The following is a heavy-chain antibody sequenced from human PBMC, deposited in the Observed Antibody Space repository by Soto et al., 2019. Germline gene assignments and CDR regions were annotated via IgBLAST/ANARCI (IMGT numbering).Heavy chain of an antibody. D-gene: IGHD2-8*02. V-gene: IGHV3-66*01. Sequence: GGSLRLSCAASGFTVSSNYMSWVRQAPGKGLEWVSVIYSGGSTYYADSVKGRFTISRDNSKNTLYLQMNSLRAEDTAVYYCASWSLPHAFEIWGQGTMVTVS. CDR2: IYSGGST. CDR3: ASWSLPHAFEI. CDR1: GFTVSSNY. J-gene: IGHJ3*02.